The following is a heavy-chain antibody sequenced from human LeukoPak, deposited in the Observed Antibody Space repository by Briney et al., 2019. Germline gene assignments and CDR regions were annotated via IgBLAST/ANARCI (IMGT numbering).Heavy chain of an antibody. D-gene: IGHD2-2*01. V-gene: IGHV3-23*01. J-gene: IGHJ4*02. CDR3: AKDPYGTRYFDY. Sequence: GGSLRLSGAASGFTFSKNSMSWVRQAPGKGLEWVSSLSGSGADTYYADSVKGRFTISRDNAKNTAYLQMNSLPPEDTAVYYCAKDPYGTRYFDYWGQGTLVTAS. CDR1: GFTFSKNS. CDR2: LSGSGADT.